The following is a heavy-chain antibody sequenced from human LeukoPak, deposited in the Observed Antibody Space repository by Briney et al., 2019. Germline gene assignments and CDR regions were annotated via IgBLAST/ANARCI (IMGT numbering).Heavy chain of an antibody. Sequence: SVKVSCKASGGTFSSYAISWVRQAPGQGLEWMGGIIPIFGTANYAQKFQGRVTITADESTSTAYMELSSLRSEDTAVYYCARDKSKERSAHFDYWGQGTLVTVSS. D-gene: IGHD1-26*01. CDR1: GGTFSSYA. CDR3: ARDKSKERSAHFDY. CDR2: IIPIFGTA. V-gene: IGHV1-69*13. J-gene: IGHJ4*02.